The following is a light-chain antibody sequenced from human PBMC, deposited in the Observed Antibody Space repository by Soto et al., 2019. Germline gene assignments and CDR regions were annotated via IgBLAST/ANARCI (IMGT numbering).Light chain of an antibody. CDR3: QTWGTGVV. Sequence: SLGASVKLTCTLSSGHSSYAIAWHQQQPEKGPRYLMKLNSDGSHSKGDGIPDRFSGSSSGAERYLTISSLQSEDEADYYCQTWGTGVVFGGGTKLTVL. J-gene: IGLJ2*01. CDR1: SGHSSYA. CDR2: LNSDGSH. V-gene: IGLV4-69*01.